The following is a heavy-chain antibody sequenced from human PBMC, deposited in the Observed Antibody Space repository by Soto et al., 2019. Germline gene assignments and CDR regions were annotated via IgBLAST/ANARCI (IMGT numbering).Heavy chain of an antibody. J-gene: IGHJ3*02. CDR3: ARDREPGIAAAGDAFDI. Sequence: ASVKVSCKASGYTFTSYYMHWVRQAPGQGLEWMGIINPSGGSTSYAQKFQGRVTMTRDTSTSTVYMELSSLRSEDTAVYYCARDREPGIAAAGDAFDIWGQGTMATVSS. V-gene: IGHV1-46*01. CDR2: INPSGGST. D-gene: IGHD6-13*01. CDR1: GYTFTSYY.